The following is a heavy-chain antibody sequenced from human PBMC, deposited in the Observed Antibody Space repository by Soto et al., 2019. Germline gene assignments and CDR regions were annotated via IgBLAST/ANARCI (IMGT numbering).Heavy chain of an antibody. Sequence: KISCKGSGYSFANYWIGWVRQMPGKGLEWMGIIYPGDSDTRYSPSFQGQVTISADKSISTAYLQWSSLKASDTAMYYCARLRSSGWYYFDYWGQGTLVTVSS. V-gene: IGHV5-51*01. D-gene: IGHD6-19*01. CDR3: ARLRSSGWYYFDY. CDR1: GYSFANYW. J-gene: IGHJ4*02. CDR2: IYPGDSDT.